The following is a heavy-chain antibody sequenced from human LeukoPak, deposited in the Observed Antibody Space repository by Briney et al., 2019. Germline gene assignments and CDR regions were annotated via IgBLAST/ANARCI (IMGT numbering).Heavy chain of an antibody. Sequence: PGGSLRLSCAASGFTFSSYAMSWVRQAPGKGLEWVSAISGSGGSTYYADSVKGRFTISRDNSKNTLYLQMNSLRAEDTAVYYCAKALTYYYDSSGWPDAFDIWGQGTMVTVSS. CDR2: ISGSGGST. V-gene: IGHV3-23*01. CDR1: GFTFSSYA. CDR3: AKALTYYYDSSGWPDAFDI. J-gene: IGHJ3*02. D-gene: IGHD3-22*01.